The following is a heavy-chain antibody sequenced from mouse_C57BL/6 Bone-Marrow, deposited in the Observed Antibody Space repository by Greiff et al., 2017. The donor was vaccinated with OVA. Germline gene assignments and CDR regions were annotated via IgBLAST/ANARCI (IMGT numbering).Heavy chain of an antibody. CDR3: ARSIITTVVAYWYFDV. CDR1: GYTFTSYW. CDR2: IYPGSGST. V-gene: IGHV1-55*01. J-gene: IGHJ1*03. Sequence: VQLQQSGAELVKPGASVKMSCKASGYTFTSYWITWVKQRPGQGLEWIGDIYPGSGSTNYNEKFKSKATLTVDTSSSTAYMQLSSLTSEDSAVYYCARSIITTVVAYWYFDVWGTGTTVTVSS. D-gene: IGHD1-1*01.